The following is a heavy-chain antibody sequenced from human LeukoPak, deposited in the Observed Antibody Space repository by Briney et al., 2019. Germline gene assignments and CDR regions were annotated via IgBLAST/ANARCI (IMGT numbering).Heavy chain of an antibody. Sequence: ASVKVSYKASGYTFTSYYMHWVRQAPGQGLEWMGIINPSGSSTSYAQKFQGRVTMTRDTSTSTVYMELSSLRSEDTAVYYCARDLNGGYYYGYWGQGTLVTVSS. CDR3: ARDLNGGYYYGY. J-gene: IGHJ4*02. V-gene: IGHV1-46*01. CDR1: GYTFTSYY. D-gene: IGHD3-22*01. CDR2: INPSGSST.